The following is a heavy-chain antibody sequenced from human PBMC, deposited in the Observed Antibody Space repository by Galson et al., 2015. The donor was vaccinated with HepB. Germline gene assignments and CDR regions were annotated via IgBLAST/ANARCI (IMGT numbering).Heavy chain of an antibody. CDR1: GFTFSGSA. CDR3: TRLMPLRNAFDI. D-gene: IGHD2-2*01. Sequence: SLRLSCAASGFTFSGSAMHWVRQASGKGLEWVGRIGSKANSYATAYAASVKGRFTISRDDSKNTAYLQMNSLKTEDTAVYYCTRLMPLRNAFDIWGQGTMVTVSS. CDR2: IGSKANSYAT. J-gene: IGHJ3*02. V-gene: IGHV3-73*01.